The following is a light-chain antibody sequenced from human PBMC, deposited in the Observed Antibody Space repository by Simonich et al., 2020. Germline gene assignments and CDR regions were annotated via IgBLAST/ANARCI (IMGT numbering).Light chain of an antibody. CDR1: RGSIASNY. J-gene: IGLJ2*01. CDR2: EDN. CDR3: QSYDSSNHVV. V-gene: IGLV6-57*03. Sequence: NFMLTQPHSVSESPGKTVTISCTRSRGSIASNYVQWYQQRPGSAPTTVIYEDNQRPPGVPDRFSGSIDSSSNSASLTISGLKTEDEADYYCQSYDSSNHVVFGGGTKLTVL.